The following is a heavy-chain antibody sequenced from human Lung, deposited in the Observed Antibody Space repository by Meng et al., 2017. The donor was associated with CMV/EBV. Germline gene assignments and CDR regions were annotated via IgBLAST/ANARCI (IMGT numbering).Heavy chain of an antibody. Sequence: ASXXVSCKASGYRFTDHYFHWVRQAPGQGLEWMGWIYPNSGGTHYAQKFQGRLTVTRDTSISTGYMELSSLGSDDTAVYYCARDNDWGPDYWGQGT. CDR1: GYRFTDHY. CDR3: ARDNDWGPDY. CDR2: IYPNSGGT. J-gene: IGHJ4*02. D-gene: IGHD7-27*01. V-gene: IGHV1-2*02.